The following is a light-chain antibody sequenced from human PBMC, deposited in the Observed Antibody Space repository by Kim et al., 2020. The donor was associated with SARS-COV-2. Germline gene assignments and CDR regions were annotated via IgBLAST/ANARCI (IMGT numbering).Light chain of an antibody. J-gene: IGLJ1*01. CDR2: DVS. Sequence: GQSITISCTETSSDVGGYNYVSWYQQHPGKAPKLMIYDVSNRPSGVSNRFSGSKSGNTASLTISGLQAEDEADYYCSSYTSSSTYVFGTGTKVNVL. CDR3: SSYTSSSTYV. CDR1: SSDVGGYNY. V-gene: IGLV2-14*03.